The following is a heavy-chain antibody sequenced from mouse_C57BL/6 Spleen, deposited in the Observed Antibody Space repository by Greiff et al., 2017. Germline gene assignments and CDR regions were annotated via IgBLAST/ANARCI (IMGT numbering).Heavy chain of an antibody. D-gene: IGHD3-2*02. CDR2: IYPGDGDT. Sequence: QVHVKQSGAELVKPGASVKISCKASGYAFSSYWMNWVKQRPGKGLEWIGQIYPGDGDTNYNGKFKGKATLTADKSSSTAYMQLSSLTSEDSAVYFCARSAEGYYFDYRGQCTTRTASS. CDR1: GYAFSSYW. V-gene: IGHV1-80*01. J-gene: IGHJ2*01. CDR3: ARSAEGYYFDY.